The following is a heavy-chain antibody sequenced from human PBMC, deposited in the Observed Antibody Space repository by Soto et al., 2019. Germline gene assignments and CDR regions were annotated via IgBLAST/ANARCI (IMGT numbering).Heavy chain of an antibody. CDR2: FNPNSGGT. D-gene: IGHD1-26*01. J-gene: IGHJ4*02. Sequence: ASVKVSCKASGYTFTGYYMHWVRQAPGQGLEWMGWFNPNSGGTNYAQKFQGRVTMTSDTSISTAYMELSRLTSDDTAVYYCARVSLAGATTADYWGQGTLVTVSS. CDR3: ARVSLAGATTADY. V-gene: IGHV1-2*02. CDR1: GYTFTGYY.